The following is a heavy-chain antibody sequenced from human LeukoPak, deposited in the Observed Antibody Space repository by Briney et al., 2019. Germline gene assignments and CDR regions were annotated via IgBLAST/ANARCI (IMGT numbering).Heavy chain of an antibody. CDR2: INSDGSST. CDR1: GFTFSSYW. J-gene: IGHJ1*01. CDR3: ARGRTTLGESQEYFQH. D-gene: IGHD3-16*01. Sequence: GGSLRLSCAASGFTFSSYWMHWVRQAPGKGLVWVSRINSDGSSTSYADSVKGRFTISRDNAKNTLYLQMNSLRAEDTAVYYCARGRTTLGESQEYFQHWGQGTLVTVSS. V-gene: IGHV3-74*01.